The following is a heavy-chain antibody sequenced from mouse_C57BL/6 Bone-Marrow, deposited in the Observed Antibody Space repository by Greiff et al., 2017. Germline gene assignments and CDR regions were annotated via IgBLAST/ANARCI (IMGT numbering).Heavy chain of an antibody. V-gene: IGHV1-53*01. D-gene: IGHD1-1*01. J-gene: IGHJ2*01. CDR2: INPSNGGT. CDR3: AREDMGYYGSLDY. CDR1: GYTFTSYW. Sequence: QVQLQQPGTELVKPGASVKLSCKASGYTFTSYWMHWVKQRPGQGLEWIGNINPSNGGTNYNEKFKSKATLAVDKSSSTAYMQLSSLTSEDSAVYYCAREDMGYYGSLDYWGQGTTLTVSS.